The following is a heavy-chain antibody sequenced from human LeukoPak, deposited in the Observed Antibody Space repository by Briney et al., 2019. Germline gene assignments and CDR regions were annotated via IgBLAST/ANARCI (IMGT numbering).Heavy chain of an antibody. V-gene: IGHV3-48*01. CDR3: ARRAKIRSADY. CDR1: GFTFSSYA. CDR2: ISSSSSTI. Sequence: GGSLRLSCAASGFTFSSYAMSWVRQASGKGLEWVSYISSSSSTIYYADSVKGRFTISRDNAKNSLYLQMNSLRAEDTAVYYCARRAKIRSADYWGQGTLVTVSS. D-gene: IGHD3-3*01. J-gene: IGHJ4*02.